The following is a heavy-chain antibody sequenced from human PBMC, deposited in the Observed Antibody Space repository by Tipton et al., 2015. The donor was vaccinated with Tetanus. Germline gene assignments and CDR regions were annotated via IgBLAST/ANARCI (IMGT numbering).Heavy chain of an antibody. CDR1: GDSISSFY. CDR3: ARANFDFSKKGPFDS. CDR2: IYTSGST. D-gene: IGHD3-3*01. V-gene: IGHV4-4*07. Sequence: GLVKPSETLSLTCSVSGDSISSFYWSWIRQPAGKGLEWIGRIYTSGSTNYNPSLKSRVTMSVDTSKRQFSLKLASVTAADTAVYSCARANFDFSKKGPFDSWGQGILVIVSA. J-gene: IGHJ4*02.